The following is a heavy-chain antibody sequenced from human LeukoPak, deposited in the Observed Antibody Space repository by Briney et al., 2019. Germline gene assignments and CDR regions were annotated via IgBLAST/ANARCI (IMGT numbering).Heavy chain of an antibody. CDR2: IWSDGSNK. V-gene: IGHV3-33*06. CDR3: AKKSPQETTVGPYWYLGL. Sequence: GGSLRLSCAASGFTFSGYGMHWVRQAPGKGLEWVTVIWSDGSNKYYADSVKGRFTISRDNSKNTLYLQMNSLRAEDTAVYYCAKKSPQETTVGPYWYLGLWGRGTLVTVSS. CDR1: GFTFSGYG. J-gene: IGHJ2*01. D-gene: IGHD4-23*01.